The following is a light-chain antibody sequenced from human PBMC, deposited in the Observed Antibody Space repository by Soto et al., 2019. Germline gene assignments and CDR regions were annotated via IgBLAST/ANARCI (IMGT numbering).Light chain of an antibody. V-gene: IGLV1-40*01. CDR1: SSNIGAGYD. J-gene: IGLJ1*01. Sequence: QSVLTQPTSVSGAPGQRVTISCTGSSSNIGAGYDVHWYQQLPGTAPKLLIYGNSNRPSGVPDRFSGSKSGTSASLAITGLKAEDEADYYCQSYDSSLSALYVFGTGTKLTVL. CDR3: QSYDSSLSALYV. CDR2: GNS.